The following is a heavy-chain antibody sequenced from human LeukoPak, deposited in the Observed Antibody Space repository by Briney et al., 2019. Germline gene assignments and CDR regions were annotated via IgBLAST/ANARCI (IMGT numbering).Heavy chain of an antibody. Sequence: GGSLRLSCAASGFTFSDYYMSWIRQAPGKGLEWVSYISSSGSTIYYADSVKGRFTISRDNAKNSLYLQMNSLRAEDTAVYYCARAYCGGDCYSDYYMDVWGKGTTVTISS. J-gene: IGHJ6*03. CDR2: ISSSGSTI. CDR1: GFTFSDYY. D-gene: IGHD2-21*02. V-gene: IGHV3-11*04. CDR3: ARAYCGGDCYSDYYMDV.